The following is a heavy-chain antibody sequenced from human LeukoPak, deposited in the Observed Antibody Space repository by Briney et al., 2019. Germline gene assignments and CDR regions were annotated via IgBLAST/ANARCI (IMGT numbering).Heavy chain of an antibody. CDR1: GYSFTDYY. CDR2: INTKSGRT. Sequence: RASVKVSCKTSGYSFTDYYIHWVRQAPGQGLEWMGWINTKSGRTSSARKFQGRVTMTRDPSITTVYMDMAWLTSDDTAIYFCARADFIDAGPYLIGPWGQGTLLTVSS. CDR3: ARADFIDAGPYLIGP. D-gene: IGHD3-3*01. V-gene: IGHV1-2*02. J-gene: IGHJ5*02.